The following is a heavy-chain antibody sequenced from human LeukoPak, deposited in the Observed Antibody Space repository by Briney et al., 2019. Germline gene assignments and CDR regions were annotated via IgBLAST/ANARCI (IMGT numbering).Heavy chain of an antibody. CDR1: GYTFTGNY. V-gene: IGHV1-2*02. J-gene: IGHJ6*03. CDR2: INPNSGDT. CDR3: ARGGVVVVQNGGYYYMDV. Sequence: ASVKVSCKASGYTFTGNYMHWVRQAPGQGPEWMGWINPNSGDTNYAQKFQGRVTMTRDTSISTAYMELSRLRSDDTAVYYCARGGVVVVQNGGYYYMDVWGEGTTVTVSS. D-gene: IGHD2-2*01.